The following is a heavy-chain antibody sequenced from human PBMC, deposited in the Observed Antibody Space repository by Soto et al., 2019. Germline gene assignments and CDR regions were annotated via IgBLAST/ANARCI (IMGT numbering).Heavy chain of an antibody. Sequence: SETLSLTCAVSGGSISSGGYSWSWIRQPPGKGLEWIGYIYHSGSTYYNPSLKSRVTISVDRSKNQFSLKLSSVTAADTAVYYCARGKLELLHSYGMDVWGQGTTVTVSS. CDR2: IYHSGST. CDR3: ARGKLELLHSYGMDV. CDR1: GGSISSGGYS. D-gene: IGHD1-7*01. V-gene: IGHV4-30-2*01. J-gene: IGHJ6*02.